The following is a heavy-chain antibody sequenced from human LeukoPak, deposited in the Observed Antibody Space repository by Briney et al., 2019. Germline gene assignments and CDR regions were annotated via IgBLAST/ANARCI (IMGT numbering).Heavy chain of an antibody. CDR2: ISYDGSNK. J-gene: IGHJ4*02. CDR3: AKDHFDY. Sequence: GGSLRLSCAASGFTFSSYGMDWVRQAPGKGLEWVAVISYDGSNKYYADSVKGRFTISRDNSKNTLYLQMNSLRAEDTAVYYCAKDHFDYWGQGTLVTVSS. V-gene: IGHV3-30*18. CDR1: GFTFSSYG.